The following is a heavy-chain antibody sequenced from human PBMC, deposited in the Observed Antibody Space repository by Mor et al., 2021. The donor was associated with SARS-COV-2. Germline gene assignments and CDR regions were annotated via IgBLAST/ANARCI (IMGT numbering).Heavy chain of an antibody. CDR3: ARSIYFDWLWFDY. V-gene: IGHV4-59*01. Sequence: LEWIGYIYYIGSTNYNPSLKSRVTISVDTSKNQFSLKLSSVTAADTAVYYCARSIYFDWLWFDYWG. D-gene: IGHD3-9*01. J-gene: IGHJ4*01. CDR2: IYYIGST.